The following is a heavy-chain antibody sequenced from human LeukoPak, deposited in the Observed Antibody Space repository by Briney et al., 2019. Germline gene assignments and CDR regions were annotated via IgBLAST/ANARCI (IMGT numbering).Heavy chain of an antibody. CDR1: GGTFNNYA. V-gene: IGHV1-69*04. Sequence: SVKVSCKTSGGTFNNYAISWVRQAPGQGLEWMGRVVPMFGIRNYPQTFRGRVNITADKATNTVYMELRSLRAEDTAIYYCATEPSRSYSFDHLDFWGQGTLVTVSS. J-gene: IGHJ4*02. CDR3: ATEPSRSYSFDHLDF. D-gene: IGHD5-12*01. CDR2: VVPMFGIR.